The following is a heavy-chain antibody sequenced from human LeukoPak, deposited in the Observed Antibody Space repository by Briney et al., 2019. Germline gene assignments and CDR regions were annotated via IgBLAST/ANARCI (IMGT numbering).Heavy chain of an antibody. CDR3: ARDIVVVVATNSAFDI. CDR1: GGSISSYY. CDR2: IYYSGST. V-gene: IGHV4-59*01. Sequence: SETLSLTCTVSGGSISSYYWSWVRQPPGKGLEWLGYIYYSGSTNYNPSLKSQVTISLDTSKNQFSLKLSSVTAADTAVYYCARDIVVVVATNSAFDIWGQARMVTVSS. D-gene: IGHD2-15*01. J-gene: IGHJ3*02.